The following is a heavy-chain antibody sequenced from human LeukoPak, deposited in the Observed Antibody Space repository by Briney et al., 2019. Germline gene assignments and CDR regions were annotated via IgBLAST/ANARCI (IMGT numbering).Heavy chain of an antibody. V-gene: IGHV1-46*01. CDR3: ARDESTAVGGVLIRY. Sequence: GASVKVSCKASGYTFTKYYMHWVRQAPGQGLEWVGIINPGGGSTNYAQKFQGRVTMTRDTSTSTVYVELSSLRSEDTAVYYCARDESTAVGGVLIRYWGQGTLVAVSS. J-gene: IGHJ4*02. CDR1: GYTFTKYY. D-gene: IGHD3-3*01. CDR2: INPGGGST.